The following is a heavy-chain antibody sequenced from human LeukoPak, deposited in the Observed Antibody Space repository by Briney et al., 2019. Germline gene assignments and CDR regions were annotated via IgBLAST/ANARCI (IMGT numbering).Heavy chain of an antibody. Sequence: GGSLRLSCAASGFTFSNYWMSWVRQAPGKGLEWVANIKQDGSEKYYVDSVKGRFTISRDNAKNSLYLQVNSPRAEDTAVYYCARDLDGGDYWGQGTLVTVSS. CDR3: ARDLDGGDY. D-gene: IGHD2-15*01. CDR1: GFTFSNYW. V-gene: IGHV3-7*01. CDR2: IKQDGSEK. J-gene: IGHJ4*02.